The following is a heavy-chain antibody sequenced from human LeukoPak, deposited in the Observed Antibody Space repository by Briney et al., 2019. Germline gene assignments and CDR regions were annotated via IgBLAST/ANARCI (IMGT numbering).Heavy chain of an antibody. CDR1: GFTFSSYA. D-gene: IGHD3-22*01. V-gene: IGHV3-30*02. CDR2: IRYDGSNK. CDR3: AKDWETSRYYYDSSGQDY. J-gene: IGHJ4*02. Sequence: GGSLRLSCAASGFTFSSYAMSWVRQAPGKGMEWVAFIRYDGSNKYYADSVKGRFTISRDNSKNTLYLQMNSLRAEDTAVYYCAKDWETSRYYYDSSGQDYWGQGTLVTVSS.